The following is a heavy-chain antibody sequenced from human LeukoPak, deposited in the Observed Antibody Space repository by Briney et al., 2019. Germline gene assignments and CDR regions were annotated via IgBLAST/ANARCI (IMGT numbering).Heavy chain of an antibody. D-gene: IGHD4/OR15-4a*01. V-gene: IGHV1-2*02. Sequence: ASVKVSYTASGYTFTGYYIHGLRQAPGQEPEWMGWINPNNGGANYTQKFQGRITLTRAMSIGTAYMDLIMLRPDDTAVYYCVRDGAIDYGVSQRFFFELWGQGTPITVSS. CDR1: GYTFTGYY. CDR3: VRDGAIDYGVSQRFFFEL. J-gene: IGHJ4*02. CDR2: INPNNGGA.